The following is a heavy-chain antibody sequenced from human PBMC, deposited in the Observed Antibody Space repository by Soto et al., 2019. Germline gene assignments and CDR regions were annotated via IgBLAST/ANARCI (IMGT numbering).Heavy chain of an antibody. J-gene: IGHJ4*02. CDR3: AKRRGAGGHFDY. D-gene: IGHD2-15*01. V-gene: IGHV3-23*01. CDR1: GFTFSSYA. CDR2: VSIGGST. Sequence: DVQLLESGGGLVQPEGSLRLSCAASGFTFSSYAMGWVRPGPGQGLEWVAVVSIGGSTHYADSVRGRFTISRDNSKNTLSLQMNSLTAEDTAVYFCAKRRGAGGHFDYWGQGALVTVSS.